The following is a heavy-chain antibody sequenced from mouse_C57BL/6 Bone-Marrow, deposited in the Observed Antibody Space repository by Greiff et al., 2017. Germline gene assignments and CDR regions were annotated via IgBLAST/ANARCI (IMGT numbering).Heavy chain of an antibody. V-gene: IGHV1-81*01. CDR3: ARGNEYYCFDY. D-gene: IGHD1-1*01. CDR1: GYTFTSYG. J-gene: IGHJ2*01. Sequence: VQLVESGAELARPGASVKLSCKASGYTFTSYGISWVKQRTGQGLEWIGEIYPRSGNTYYNEKFKGKATLTADKSSSTAYMELRSLTSEDSAVYFCARGNEYYCFDYWGQGTTLTVSS. CDR2: IYPRSGNT.